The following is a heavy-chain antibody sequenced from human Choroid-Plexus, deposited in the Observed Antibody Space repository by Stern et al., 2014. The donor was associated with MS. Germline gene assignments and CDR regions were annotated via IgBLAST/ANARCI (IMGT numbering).Heavy chain of an antibody. J-gene: IGHJ1*01. CDR3: AKWPHHIAVAGTRYFQH. D-gene: IGHD6-19*01. Sequence: EVQLVESGGGLVQPGGSLRLSCAASGFSFSTYAMSWVRQTPGKGLQWVSVISGRGGTTYYADSVKGRFTSSRDNSKNTLYLQMDSLIADDTAVYYCAKWPHHIAVAGTRYFQHWGQGTLVTVSS. CDR1: GFSFSTYA. CDR2: ISGRGGTT. V-gene: IGHV3-23*04.